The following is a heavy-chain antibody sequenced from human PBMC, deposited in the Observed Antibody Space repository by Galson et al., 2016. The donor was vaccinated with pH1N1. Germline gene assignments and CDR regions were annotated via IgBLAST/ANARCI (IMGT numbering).Heavy chain of an antibody. CDR2: ITPIFNTA. D-gene: IGHD3-22*01. Sequence: SVKVSCKASGGTFGSFGINWVRQAPGQGLEWMGGITPIFNTAKYARNFQGRVTITADESTTTAYMGLSSLRSDDTAVYFCAREDYYDTDLSDWYFDLWGRGTLLTVSS. CDR1: GGTFGSFG. J-gene: IGHJ2*01. CDR3: AREDYYDTDLSDWYFDL. V-gene: IGHV1-69*13.